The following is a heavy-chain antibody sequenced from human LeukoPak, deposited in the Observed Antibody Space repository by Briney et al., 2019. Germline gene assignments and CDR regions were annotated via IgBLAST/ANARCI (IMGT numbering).Heavy chain of an antibody. J-gene: IGHJ4*02. CDR1: GFTFSSYG. CDR2: ISGSGGST. CDR3: ARELAYDYVWGSYRYFDY. V-gene: IGHV3-23*01. D-gene: IGHD3-16*02. Sequence: GGSLRLSCAASGFTFSSYGMSWVRQAPGKGLEWVSAISGSGGSTYYADSVKGRFTISRDNSKNTLYLQMNSLRAEDTAVYYCARELAYDYVWGSYRYFDYWGQGTLVTVSS.